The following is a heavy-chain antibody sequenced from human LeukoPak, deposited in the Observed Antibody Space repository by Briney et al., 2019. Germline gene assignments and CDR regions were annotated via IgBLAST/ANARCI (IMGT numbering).Heavy chain of an antibody. CDR2: INHRGST. D-gene: IGHD6-19*01. V-gene: IGHV4-34*01. J-gene: IGHJ4*02. CDR3: ATNPPGIAVYYFDY. CDR1: GESFSGYY. Sequence: PSETLSLTCAVYGESFSGYYWSWIRQPPGKGMEWIGEINHRGSTNYNPSLKSRVTISVDTSKNQFSLKLSSVTAADTAVYYCATNPPGIAVYYFDYWGQGTLVTVSS.